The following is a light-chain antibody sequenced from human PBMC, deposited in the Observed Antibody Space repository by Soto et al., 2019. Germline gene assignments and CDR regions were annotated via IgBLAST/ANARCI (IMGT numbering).Light chain of an antibody. V-gene: IGLV2-23*02. CDR3: CSYAGSSTYV. CDR1: SSDVGSYNL. CDR2: EVS. Sequence: HSVLTKPASVNSSPGHSITITCNGTSSDVGSYNLVSWYQQHPGKAPKLMIYEVSKRPSGVSNRFSGSKSGNTASLTISGLQAEDEADYYCCSYAGSSTYVFGTGTKVTVL. J-gene: IGLJ1*01.